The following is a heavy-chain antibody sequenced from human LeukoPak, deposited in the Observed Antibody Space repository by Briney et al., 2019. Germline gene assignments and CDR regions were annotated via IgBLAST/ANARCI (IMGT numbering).Heavy chain of an antibody. D-gene: IGHD6-13*01. CDR2: IFQGGGEI. J-gene: IGHJ1*01. Sequence: GGSLRLSCAASGFTFSDYGMSWVRQAPGKGLEWVSSIFQGGGEIHYADSVKGRFTISRDNSKNTLYLQMNSLRAEDTAVYYCAKVAAAAGTIVGHFQHWGQGTLVTVSS. V-gene: IGHV3-23*01. CDR3: AKVAAAAGTIVGHFQH. CDR1: GFTFSDYG.